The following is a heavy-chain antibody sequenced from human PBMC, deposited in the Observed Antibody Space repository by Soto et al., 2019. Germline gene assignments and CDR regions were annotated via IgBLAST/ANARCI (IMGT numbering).Heavy chain of an antibody. J-gene: IGHJ4*02. CDR3: EHKGGGDRILDY. D-gene: IGHD3-16*01. Sequence: QITLKESGPTLVKPTQTLTLTCTFSGFSLSASGVGVGWIRQPPGKALEWLAIIYWDDAKHYSPSLKSSLTTPKETPKNQVVPKMPNLDPVDTATYYWEHKGGGDRILDYWGQGTLVTVSS. CDR1: GFSLSASGVG. CDR2: IYWDDAK. V-gene: IGHV2-5*02.